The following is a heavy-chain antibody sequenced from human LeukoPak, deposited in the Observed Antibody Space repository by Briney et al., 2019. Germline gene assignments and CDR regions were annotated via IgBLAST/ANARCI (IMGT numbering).Heavy chain of an antibody. CDR2: ISAYNGNT. J-gene: IGHJ4*02. V-gene: IGHV1-18*01. CDR3: ASSRGDYYFDY. CDR1: GGTFSSYG. D-gene: IGHD4-17*01. Sequence: GASVKVSCKASGGTFSSYGISWVRQAPGQGLEWMGWISAYNGNTNYAQKLQGRVTMTTDTSTSTAYMELRSLRSDDTAVYYCASSRGDYYFDYWGQGTLVTVSS.